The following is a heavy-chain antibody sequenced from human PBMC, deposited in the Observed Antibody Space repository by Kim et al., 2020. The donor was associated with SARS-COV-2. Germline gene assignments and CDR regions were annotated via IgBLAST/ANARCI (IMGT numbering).Heavy chain of an antibody. J-gene: IGHJ6*02. Sequence: GGSLRLSCVASGFTFSSYAMHWVRQAPGKGLEWVAVISYDGSNKYYADSVKGRFTISRDNSKNTLYLQMNSLRAEDTAVYYCARDRATSRRSSLFSNVYYYYGMDVWGQGTTVTVSS. V-gene: IGHV3-30-3*01. CDR1: GFTFSSYA. CDR3: ARDRATSRRSSLFSNVYYYYGMDV. D-gene: IGHD6-6*01. CDR2: ISYDGSNK.